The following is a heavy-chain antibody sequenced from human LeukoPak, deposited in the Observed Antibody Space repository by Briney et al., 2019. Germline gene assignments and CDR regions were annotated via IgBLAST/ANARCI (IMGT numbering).Heavy chain of an antibody. CDR1: DFAFSSYW. V-gene: IGHV3-7*01. D-gene: IGHD3-10*01. J-gene: IGHJ4*02. CDR2: INGDGRDT. Sequence: GGSLRLSCAASDFAFSSYWMNRVRQAPGKGLEWVANINGDGRDTYYVGSVRGRFTISRDNADNSLYLQMHNLRGDDTAVYYCARGVNSAIDWWGQGTLVTVSS. CDR3: ARGVNSAIDW.